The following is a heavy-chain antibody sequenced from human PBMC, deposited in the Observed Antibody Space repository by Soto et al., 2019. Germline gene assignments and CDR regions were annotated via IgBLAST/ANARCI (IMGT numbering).Heavy chain of an antibody. CDR1: GGSTSSYY. CDR3: ARISENWFDP. CDR2: IYYSGST. J-gene: IGHJ5*02. V-gene: IGHV4-59*01. Sequence: SETLSLTCTVSGGSTSSYYWSWIRQPPGKGLEWIGYIYYSGSTNYNPSLKSRVTISVDTSKNQFSLKLSSVTAADTAVYYCARISENWFDPWGQGTLVTVS.